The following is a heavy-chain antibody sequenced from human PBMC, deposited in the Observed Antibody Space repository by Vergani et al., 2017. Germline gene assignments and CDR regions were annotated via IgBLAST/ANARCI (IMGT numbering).Heavy chain of an antibody. J-gene: IGHJ3*02. CDR1: GFPFGYYA. Sequence: EVQLVESGGDLVQPGRSLRLSCTASGFPFGYYAMDWFRQAPGQGLEWVGGIRSKAYGQATIYAAVVKGRFTISRDDSKSIAYLQMNNLQTEDTAMYYCVRDQVTMLRGSDALDIWGQGTMVTVSS. CDR2: IRSKAYGQAT. D-gene: IGHD3-10*01. V-gene: IGHV3-49*03. CDR3: VRDQVTMLRGSDALDI.